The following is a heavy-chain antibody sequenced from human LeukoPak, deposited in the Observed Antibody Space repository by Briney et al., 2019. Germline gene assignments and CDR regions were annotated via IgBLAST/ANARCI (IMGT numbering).Heavy chain of an antibody. D-gene: IGHD5-24*01. CDR2: IYSGGST. CDR3: AREGGDGYNIDAFDI. J-gene: IGHJ3*02. CDR1: GFTVSSNY. Sequence: PGGSLRLSCAASGFTVSSNYMSWVRQAPGKGLEWVSVIYSGGSTYYADSVKGRFTISRDNSKNTLYLQMNSLRAEDTAVYYCAREGGDGYNIDAFDIWGQGTMFTVSS. V-gene: IGHV3-66*02.